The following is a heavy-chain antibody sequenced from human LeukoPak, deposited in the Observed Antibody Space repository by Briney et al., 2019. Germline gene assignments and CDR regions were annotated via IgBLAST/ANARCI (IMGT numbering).Heavy chain of an antibody. CDR2: IYYSGST. V-gene: IGHV4-59*08. CDR3: ARALSSSWGYNWFDP. Sequence: SETLSLTCTVSGGSISSYYWSWIRQPPGKGLEWIGYIYYSGSTNYNPSLKSRVTISVDTSKNQFSLKLSSVTAADTAVYYCARALSSSWGYNWFDPWGQGTLVTVSS. D-gene: IGHD6-13*01. CDR1: GGSISSYY. J-gene: IGHJ5*02.